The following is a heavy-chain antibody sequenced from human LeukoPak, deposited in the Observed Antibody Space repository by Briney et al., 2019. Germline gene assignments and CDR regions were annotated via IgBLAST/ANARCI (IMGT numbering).Heavy chain of an antibody. J-gene: IGHJ4*02. V-gene: IGHV4-59*01. CDR1: GGSFSGYY. CDR2: IYYSGST. D-gene: IGHD4-11*01. CDR3: ARDPDSNYLDY. Sequence: PSETLSLTCAVYGGSFSGYYWSWIRQPPGKGLEWIGYIYYSGSTNYNPSLKSRVTISVDTSKNQFSLKLSSVTAADTAVYYCARDPDSNYLDYWGQGTLVTVSS.